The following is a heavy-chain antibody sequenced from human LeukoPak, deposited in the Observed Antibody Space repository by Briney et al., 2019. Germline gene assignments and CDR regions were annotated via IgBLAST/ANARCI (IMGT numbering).Heavy chain of an antibody. CDR3: ARGHSIAAAGSVGFDY. CDR2: IYYSGST. V-gene: IGHV4-59*01. D-gene: IGHD6-13*01. J-gene: IGHJ4*02. Sequence: SETLSLTCTVSGGSISSYYWSWIRQPPGKGLEWIGYIYYSGSTNYNPSLKSRVTISVDASKNQFSLKLSSVTAADTAVYYCARGHSIAAAGSVGFDYWGQGTLVTVSS. CDR1: GGSISSYY.